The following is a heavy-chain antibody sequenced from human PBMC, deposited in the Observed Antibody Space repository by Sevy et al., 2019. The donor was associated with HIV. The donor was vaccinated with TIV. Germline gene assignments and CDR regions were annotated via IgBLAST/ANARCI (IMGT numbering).Heavy chain of an antibody. J-gene: IGHJ4*02. CDR3: VRAIATVDSF. Sequence: GGSLRLSCVASGFKFNSYRMLWARQAPGKGLEWVANINQDATANFYANSVRGRFIISRDNVRNSVSLQMNILRVEDTALYYCVRAIATVDSFWGQGTLVTVSS. CDR1: GFKFNSYR. CDR2: INQDATAN. D-gene: IGHD6-13*01. V-gene: IGHV3-7*01.